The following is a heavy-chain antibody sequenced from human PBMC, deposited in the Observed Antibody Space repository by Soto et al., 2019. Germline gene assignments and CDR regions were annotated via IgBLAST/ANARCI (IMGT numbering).Heavy chain of an antibody. CDR2: IYYSGST. Sequence: SETLSLTCTVSGGSISSYYWSWIRQPPGKGLEWIGYIYYSGSTNYNPSLKSRVTISVDTSKNQFSLKLSSVTAADTAVYYCARLILGYSGSYFDYWGQGTLVTVSS. V-gene: IGHV4-59*01. CDR3: ARLILGYSGSYFDY. CDR1: GGSISSYY. J-gene: IGHJ4*02. D-gene: IGHD1-26*01.